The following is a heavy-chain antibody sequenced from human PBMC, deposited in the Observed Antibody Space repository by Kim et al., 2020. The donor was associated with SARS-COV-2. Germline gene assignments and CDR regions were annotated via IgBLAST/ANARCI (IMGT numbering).Heavy chain of an antibody. V-gene: IGHV4-31*03. CDR3: ARMYTAMYQFDY. J-gene: IGHJ4*02. Sequence: SETLSLTCTVSGGSISSGGYYWSWIRQHPGKGLEWTGYIYYSGSTYYNPSLKSRVTISVDTSKNQFSLKLSSVTAADTAVYYCARMYTAMYQFDYWGQGTLVTVSS. CDR1: GGSISSGGYY. CDR2: IYYSGST. D-gene: IGHD5-18*01.